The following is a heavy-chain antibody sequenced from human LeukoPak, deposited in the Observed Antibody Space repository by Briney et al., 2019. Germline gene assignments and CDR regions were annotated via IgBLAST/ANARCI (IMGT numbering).Heavy chain of an antibody. J-gene: IGHJ3*02. CDR3: ARGQYYDSSGYYPDALDI. CDR2: VWYDGSNK. Sequence: GGSPRLSCAASGMTFSSYGMHWVRQAPGKGLEWVGSVWYDGSNKYSADSVKGRFTISRDNSKNTLYLQMNSLRAEDTAMYHCARGQYYDSSGYYPDALDIWGQGTMVTVSS. D-gene: IGHD3-22*01. CDR1: GMTFSSYG. V-gene: IGHV3-33*01.